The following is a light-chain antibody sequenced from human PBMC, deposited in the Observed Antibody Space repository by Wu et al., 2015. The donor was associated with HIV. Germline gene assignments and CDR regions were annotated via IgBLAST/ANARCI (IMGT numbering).Light chain of an antibody. J-gene: IGKJ1*01. CDR3: QQYDNSRTWT. Sequence: EIVLTQSPGTLSLSPGGRATLSCRTSQSVSSSYLAWYQQKPGQAPRLLIYGASSRATGIPDRFSGSGSETDFTLTISRLEPEDFAVYYCQQYDNSRTWTFGQGTKVEIK. CDR1: QSVSSSY. V-gene: IGKV3-20*01. CDR2: GAS.